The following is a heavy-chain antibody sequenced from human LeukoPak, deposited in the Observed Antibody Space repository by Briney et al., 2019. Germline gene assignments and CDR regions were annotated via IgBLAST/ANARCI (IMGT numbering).Heavy chain of an antibody. V-gene: IGHV1-2*02. CDR2: INPNSGGT. J-gene: IGHJ3*02. D-gene: IGHD2-2*01. CDR3: ARVAAHIVVVPAASDAFDI. Sequence: ASVKVSCKASGYTFTGYYMRWVRQAPGQGLEWMGWINPNSGGTNYAQKFQGRVTMTRDTSISTAYMELSRLRSDDTAVYYCARVAAHIVVVPAASDAFDIWGQGTMVTVSS. CDR1: GYTFTGYY.